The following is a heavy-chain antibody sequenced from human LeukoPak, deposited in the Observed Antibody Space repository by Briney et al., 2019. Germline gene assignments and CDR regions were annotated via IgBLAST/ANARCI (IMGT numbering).Heavy chain of an antibody. CDR1: GYSFTSYW. J-gene: IGHJ4*02. Sequence: GESLKISCKGSGYSFTSYWIGWVGQMPGKGLEWLVIIYPGDSDTRYSPSFQGQVTISADKSISTAYLQWSSLKASDTAMYYCARGYCSSTSCYYFDYWGQGTLVTVSS. V-gene: IGHV5-51*01. D-gene: IGHD2-2*01. CDR3: ARGYCSSTSCYYFDY. CDR2: IYPGDSDT.